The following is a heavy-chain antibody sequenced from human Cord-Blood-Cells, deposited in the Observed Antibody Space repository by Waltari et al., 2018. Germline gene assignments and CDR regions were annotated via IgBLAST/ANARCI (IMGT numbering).Heavy chain of an antibody. CDR3: ARVVAATPAFDI. Sequence: QLQLQESGPGLVKPSETLSLTCTVSGGSISSSSYYWGWIRQPPGKGLEWIGSIYYSGSTYYNPSLRRRVTISVDTSENQFSLKLSSVTAADTAVYYCARVVAATPAFDIWGQGTMVTVSS. D-gene: IGHD2-15*01. J-gene: IGHJ3*02. CDR1: GGSISSSSYY. V-gene: IGHV4-39*07. CDR2: IYYSGST.